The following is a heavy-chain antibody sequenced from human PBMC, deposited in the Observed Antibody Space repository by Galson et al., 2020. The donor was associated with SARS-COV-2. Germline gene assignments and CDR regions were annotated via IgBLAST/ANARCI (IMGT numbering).Heavy chain of an antibody. Sequence: SGPTLVKPTETLTLTCTVSGFSLTNARMGVSWIRQPPGKALEWPAHIFSNNGKFSNTSLKSRLTISKDTSKSQVVLTMTYMDPVDTATYFCARSHYDVLTGYSGSFDYWGQGTLVTVSS. CDR3: ARSHYDVLTGYSGSFDY. J-gene: IGHJ4*02. V-gene: IGHV2-26*01. D-gene: IGHD3-9*01. CDR2: IFSNNGK. CDR1: GFSLTNARMG.